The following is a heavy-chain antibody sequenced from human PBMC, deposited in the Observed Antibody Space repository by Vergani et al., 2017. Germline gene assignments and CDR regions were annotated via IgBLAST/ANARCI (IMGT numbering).Heavy chain of an antibody. V-gene: IGHV1-69*15. CDR2: IIPIFGTA. CDR1: GGTFSSYA. D-gene: IGHD3-22*01. Sequence: QVQLVQSGAEVKKPGSSVKVSCKASGGTFSSYAISWVRQAPGQGLEWVGRIIPIFGTANYAQKFQGRVTITADESTSTAYMELSSLRSEDTAVYYCARDDGFYYYTISVRTFDPWGQGTLVTVSS. CDR3: ARDDGFYYYTISVRTFDP. J-gene: IGHJ5*02.